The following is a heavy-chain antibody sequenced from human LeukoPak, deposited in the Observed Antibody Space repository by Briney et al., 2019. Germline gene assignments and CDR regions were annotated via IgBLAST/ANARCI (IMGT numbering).Heavy chain of an antibody. CDR3: ARDRPYYYDSSGYYPYFDY. Sequence: GGSLRLSCAASGFTFSSYWMSWVRQAPGKGLEGVANIKQDGSEKFYVDSVKGRFTISRDNAKNSLYLQMNSLRAEDTAVYYCARDRPYYYDSSGYYPYFDYWGQGTLVPVSS. V-gene: IGHV3-7*01. CDR1: GFTFSSYW. D-gene: IGHD3-22*01. CDR2: IKQDGSEK. J-gene: IGHJ4*02.